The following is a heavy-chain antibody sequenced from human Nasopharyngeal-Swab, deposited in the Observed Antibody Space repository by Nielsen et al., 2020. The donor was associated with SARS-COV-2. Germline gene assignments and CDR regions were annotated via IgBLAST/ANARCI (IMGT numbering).Heavy chain of an antibody. CDR1: GGSISSGGYY. CDR3: ARGQLLLYYYYGMDV. CDR2: IYYSGST. D-gene: IGHD2-15*01. V-gene: IGHV4-31*03. J-gene: IGHJ6*02. Sequence: SETLSLTCTVSGGSISSGGYYWSWIRQHPGKGLEWIGYIYYSGSTYYNPSLKSRVTISVDTSKNQFSLKLSSVTAADTAVYYCARGQLLLYYYYGMDVWGQGTTVTVSS.